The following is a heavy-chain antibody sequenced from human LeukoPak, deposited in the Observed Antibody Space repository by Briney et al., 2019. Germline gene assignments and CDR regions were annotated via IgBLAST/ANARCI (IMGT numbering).Heavy chain of an antibody. V-gene: IGHV3-30*03. CDR2: ISYDGSNK. J-gene: IGHJ3*02. Sequence: PGGSLRLSCAASGFTFSSYAMSWVRQAPGKGLEWVAVISYDGSNKFYADSVTGRFTISRDNSKNTLYLQMNSLRAEDTAVYYCAAKGYSYGNNAFDIWGQGTMVTVSS. D-gene: IGHD5-18*01. CDR3: AAKGYSYGNNAFDI. CDR1: GFTFSSYA.